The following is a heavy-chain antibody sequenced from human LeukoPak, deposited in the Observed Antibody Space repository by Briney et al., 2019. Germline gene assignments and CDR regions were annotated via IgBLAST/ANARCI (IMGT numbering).Heavy chain of an antibody. D-gene: IGHD6-13*01. J-gene: IGHJ4*02. CDR1: GFTFSNAW. CDR3: TTDPGSSWYFFYGRDPDY. V-gene: IGHV3-15*01. CDR2: IKSKTDGGTT. Sequence: GGSLRLSCAASGFTFSNAWMSWVRQAPGKGLERVGRIKSKTDGGTTDYAAPVKGRFTILRDDSKNTLYLQMNSLKTEDTAVYYCTTDPGSSWYFFYGRDPDYWGQGTLVTVSS.